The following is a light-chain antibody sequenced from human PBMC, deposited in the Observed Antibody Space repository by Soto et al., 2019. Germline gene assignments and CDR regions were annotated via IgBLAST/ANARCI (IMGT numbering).Light chain of an antibody. CDR3: QKYDSAPLT. J-gene: IGKJ4*01. CDR2: AAS. Sequence: DIQMTQSPSSLSASVGDRVIITCRASQGISNNLAWYQQRPGKVPKLLIYAASTSQSGVPSRFSGSGSETDFTLTISSLQPEDVATYYCQKYDSAPLTFGGGTKVEIK. V-gene: IGKV1-27*01. CDR1: QGISNN.